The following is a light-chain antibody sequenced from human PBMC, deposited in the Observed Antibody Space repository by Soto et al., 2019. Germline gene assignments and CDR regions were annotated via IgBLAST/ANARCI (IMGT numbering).Light chain of an antibody. CDR3: QQYKGYSGT. CDR2: ETS. V-gene: IGKV1-5*01. Sequence: DIQMTQSPSTLSGSVGDRVTITCRASQTISSWLAWYQQKPGKAPNLLIYETSTLKSGIPSRVSGSGSGTEFTLTISSLQPDDFATYYCQQYKGYSGTFGQGTKVDIK. J-gene: IGKJ2*01. CDR1: QTISSW.